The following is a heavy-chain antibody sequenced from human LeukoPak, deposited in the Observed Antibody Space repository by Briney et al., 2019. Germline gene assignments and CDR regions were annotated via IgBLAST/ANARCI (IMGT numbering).Heavy chain of an antibody. V-gene: IGHV1-69*13. CDR2: IIPIFGTA. D-gene: IGHD2-2*01. Sequence: GALVKVSCKASGGTFCSYAISWVRQAPGQGLESMGGIIPIFGTANYAQKFQGRVTITADESTSTAYMELSSLRSEDTAVYYCASPSFIVVVPAAMPDYSYYYYYGMDVWGQGTTVTVSS. CDR1: GGTFCSYA. J-gene: IGHJ6*02. CDR3: ASPSFIVVVPAAMPDYSYYYYYGMDV.